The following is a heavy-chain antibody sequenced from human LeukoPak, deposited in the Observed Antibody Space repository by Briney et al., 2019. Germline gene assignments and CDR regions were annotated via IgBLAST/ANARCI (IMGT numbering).Heavy chain of an antibody. CDR3: ARGRSTVTTDYYYGMDV. J-gene: IGHJ6*02. D-gene: IGHD4-17*01. CDR2: IFYSGST. Sequence: SETLSLTCTVSGGSISTSYWSWIRQPPGKGLEWIGYIFYSGSTYYNPSLKSRVTMSIDTSKNQFSLKLSSVTAADTAVYYCARGRSTVTTDYYYGMDVWGQGTTVTVSS. V-gene: IGHV4-59*08. CDR1: GGSISTSY.